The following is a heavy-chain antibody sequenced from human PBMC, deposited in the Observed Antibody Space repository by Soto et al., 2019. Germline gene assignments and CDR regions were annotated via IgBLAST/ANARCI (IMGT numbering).Heavy chain of an antibody. D-gene: IGHD3-9*01. Sequence: GGSLRRSCAVSGFLCNTYAMYWVRQAPGKGLEWVAVISYDGRTKDYADSVKGRFTISRDNSKDTLYLQMNSLRTEDTAVYYCARPGSGYDVLTGRYFYYFHTVDVWGQGTTVTVSS. V-gene: IGHV3-30*04. CDR2: ISYDGRTK. J-gene: IGHJ6*02. CDR3: ARPGSGYDVLTGRYFYYFHTVDV. CDR1: GFLCNTYA.